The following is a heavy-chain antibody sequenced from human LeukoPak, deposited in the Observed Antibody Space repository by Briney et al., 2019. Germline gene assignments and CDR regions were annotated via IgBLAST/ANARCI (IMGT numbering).Heavy chain of an antibody. CDR3: AASPPTDSGKFDY. CDR1: GGTFSSYA. CDR2: IIPIFGTA. D-gene: IGHD3-10*01. J-gene: IGHJ4*02. V-gene: IGHV1-69*13. Sequence: WASVKVSCKASGGTFSSYAISWVRQAPGQGLEWMGGIIPIFGTANYAQKFQGRVTITADESTSTAYMELSSLRSEDTAVYYCAASPPTDSGKFDYWGQGTLVTVSS.